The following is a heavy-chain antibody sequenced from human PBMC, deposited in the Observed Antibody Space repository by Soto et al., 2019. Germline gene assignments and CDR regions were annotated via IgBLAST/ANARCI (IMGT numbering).Heavy chain of an antibody. V-gene: IGHV4-59*02. J-gene: IGHJ6*02. CDR1: GDSVSSYY. Sequence: QVQLQESVPGLVKPSETLSLSCTVSGDSVSSYYWSWIRQLPGRGLEWIGYIYISGNTNYNPSLKSRVTISRDTSKNQFSLNLKSVTAADTAVYYCARGVLRYYYYGMDVWGPGTTVTVSS. CDR3: ARGVLRYYYYGMDV. CDR2: IYISGNT.